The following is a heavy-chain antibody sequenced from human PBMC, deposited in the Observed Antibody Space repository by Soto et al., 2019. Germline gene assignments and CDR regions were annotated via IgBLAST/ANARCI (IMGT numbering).Heavy chain of an antibody. V-gene: IGHV3-21*01. J-gene: IGHJ6*03. D-gene: IGHD3-9*01. CDR1: GFTFSSYS. Sequence: EVQLVESGGGLVKPGGSLRLSCAASGFTFSSYSMNWVRQAPGKGLEWVSSISSSSSYIYYADSVKGRFTISRDNAKNSLYLQMNSLRAEDTAVYYCARDNPHSIFYYYMDVWGKGTTVTVSS. CDR2: ISSSSSYI. CDR3: ARDNPHSIFYYYMDV.